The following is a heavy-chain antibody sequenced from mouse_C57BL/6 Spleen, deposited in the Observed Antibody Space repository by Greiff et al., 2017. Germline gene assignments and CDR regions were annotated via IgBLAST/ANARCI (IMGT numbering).Heavy chain of an antibody. V-gene: IGHV1-59*01. CDR1: GYTFTSYW. CDR2: IVPSDSYT. D-gene: IGHD1-1*01. J-gene: IGHJ2*01. Sequence: QVQLQQPGAELVRPGTSVKLSCKASGYTFTSYWMHWVKQRPGQGLEWIGVIVPSDSYTNYNQKFKGKATLTVDTSSSTAYMQLSSLTSEDSAVYYCARPFITTVVDYFDYWGKGTTLTVSS. CDR3: ARPFITTVVDYFDY.